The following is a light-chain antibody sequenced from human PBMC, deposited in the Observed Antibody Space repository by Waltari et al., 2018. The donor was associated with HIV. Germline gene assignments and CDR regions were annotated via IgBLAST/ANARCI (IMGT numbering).Light chain of an antibody. CDR3: CSYAGSTTWV. CDR1: SSDVGSYNL. CDR2: EVG. J-gene: IGLJ3*02. V-gene: IGLV2-23*02. Sequence: QSALTQPASVSGSPGQSITISCTGTSSDVGSYNLVSWYQQHPGEAPQLMIYEVGKRPSGGSNRFAGSKSGNTASLTSSGRQAEDEADYYCCSYAGSTTWVFGGGTRLTVL.